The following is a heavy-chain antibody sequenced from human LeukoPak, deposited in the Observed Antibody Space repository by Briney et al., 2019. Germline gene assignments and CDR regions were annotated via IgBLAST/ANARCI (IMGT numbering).Heavy chain of an antibody. J-gene: IGHJ6*02. CDR1: GFTVSSNY. Sequence: GGSLRLSCAASGFTVSSNYMSWVRQAPGKGLEWVSVIYSGGSTYYAESVKGRFTISRDNSKNTLYLQMNSLRAEDTAVYYCAGSTVVTPRYYYGMDVWGQGTTVTVSS. CDR2: IYSGGST. CDR3: AGSTVVTPRYYYGMDV. D-gene: IGHD4-17*01. V-gene: IGHV3-53*01.